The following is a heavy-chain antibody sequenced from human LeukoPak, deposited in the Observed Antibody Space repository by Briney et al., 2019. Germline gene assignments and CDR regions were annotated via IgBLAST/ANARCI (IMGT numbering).Heavy chain of an antibody. CDR3: AREVRFSMVRGEIDC. V-gene: IGHV4-4*02. CDR1: GGSIGSSNW. J-gene: IGHJ4*02. D-gene: IGHD3-10*01. CDR2: IYYSGNT. Sequence: PSETLSLTCTVSGGSIGSSNWWSWVRQPPGKGLEWIGEIYYSGNTNYNPSLKSRVTISIDKSKNQFSLKLSSVTAADTAVYYCAREVRFSMVRGEIDCWGQGTLVTVPS.